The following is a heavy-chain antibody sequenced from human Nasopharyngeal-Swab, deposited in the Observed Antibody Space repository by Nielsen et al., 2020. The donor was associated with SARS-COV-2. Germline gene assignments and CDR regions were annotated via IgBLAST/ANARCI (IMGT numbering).Heavy chain of an antibody. CDR3: ARDQYSGYDSSYYYYGMDV. Sequence: WVRQAPGQGLEWMGWMNPKSGVTSYAQKFQGRVTMTWDASISTAYMELSRLRSDDTAVYYCARDQYSGYDSSYYYYGMDVWGQGTTVTVSS. V-gene: IGHV1-2*02. CDR2: MNPKSGVT. J-gene: IGHJ6*02. D-gene: IGHD5-12*01.